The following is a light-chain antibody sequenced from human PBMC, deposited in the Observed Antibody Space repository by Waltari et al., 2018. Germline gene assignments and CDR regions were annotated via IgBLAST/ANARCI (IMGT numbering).Light chain of an antibody. CDR3: QXSNSXPXT. CDR2: VAS. J-gene: IGKJ3*01. Sequence: IQMTQSPSSVSASVGDRVTITWRASQGISSWLAWYQQKPGKAPKLLIYVASTLQNGVPSXFXGSGSGTDFXLTISSXXPXDFATYYCQXSNSXPXTXGPGTKXDIK. CDR1: QGISSW. V-gene: IGKV1-12*01.